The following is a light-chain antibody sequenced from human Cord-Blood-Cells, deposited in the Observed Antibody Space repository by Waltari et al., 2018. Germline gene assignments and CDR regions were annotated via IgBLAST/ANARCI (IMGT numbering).Light chain of an antibody. V-gene: IGLV3-25*03. Sequence: SYELTQPPPAPVPPGQTARIPCSGDPLPKQHAYGYQQKPGQAPELVIYKDSERPSGIPERFSGSSSGTTVTLTISGVQAEDEADYYCQSADSSGTYVVFGGGTKLTVL. J-gene: IGLJ2*01. CDR2: KDS. CDR3: QSADSSGTYVV. CDR1: PLPKQH.